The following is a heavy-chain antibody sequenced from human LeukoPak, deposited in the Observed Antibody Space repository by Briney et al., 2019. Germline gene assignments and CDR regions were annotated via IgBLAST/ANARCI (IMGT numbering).Heavy chain of an antibody. CDR3: ARRCLATVAYNWFDP. Sequence: ASVKVSCKASGYTFTSYYMHWVRQAPGQGLEWMGWINPNSGGTNYAQKFQGRVTMTRDTSISTAYMELSRLRSDDTAVYYCARRCLATVAYNWFDPWGQGTLVTVSS. CDR2: INPNSGGT. J-gene: IGHJ5*02. D-gene: IGHD4-23*01. V-gene: IGHV1-2*02. CDR1: GYTFTSYY.